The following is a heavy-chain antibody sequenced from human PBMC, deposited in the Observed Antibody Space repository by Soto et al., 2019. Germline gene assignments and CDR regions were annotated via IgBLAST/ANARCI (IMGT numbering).Heavy chain of an antibody. Sequence: QVQLVESGGGVVQPGRSLRLSCAASGFTFSSYGMHWVRQAPGKGLEWVAVIWYDGSNRNYADSVKGPFTISRDNSKNTLYLQMNSLRAEDTAEYYCARGWPLYSGSFYRNWYFDLWGRGTLVTVSS. CDR3: ARGWPLYSGSFYRNWYFDL. CDR2: IWYDGSNR. V-gene: IGHV3-33*01. J-gene: IGHJ2*01. CDR1: GFTFSSYG. D-gene: IGHD1-26*01.